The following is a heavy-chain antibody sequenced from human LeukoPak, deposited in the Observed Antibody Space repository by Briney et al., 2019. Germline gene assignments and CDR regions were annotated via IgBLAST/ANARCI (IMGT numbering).Heavy chain of an antibody. Sequence: PGGSLRLSCAASGFTFSSYGMHWVRQAPGKGLEWVAFIRYDGSNKYYADSVKGRFTISRDNSKNTPYLQMNSLRAEDTAVYYCAREGWYSSSWFDAFDIWGQGTMATVSS. CDR1: GFTFSSYG. CDR2: IRYDGSNK. D-gene: IGHD6-13*01. CDR3: AREGWYSSSWFDAFDI. J-gene: IGHJ3*02. V-gene: IGHV3-30*02.